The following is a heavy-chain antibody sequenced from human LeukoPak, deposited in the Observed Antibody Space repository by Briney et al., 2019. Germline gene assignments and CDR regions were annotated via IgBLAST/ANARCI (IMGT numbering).Heavy chain of an antibody. J-gene: IGHJ4*02. D-gene: IGHD1-26*01. Sequence: GGSLRLSCVASGFTFTTYAMHWVRQAPGKGLVWVSRINSDGSHTDYADSVKGRFTISRDNAKNTLDLQMNSLRADDTAVYYCASHSTFVGGATESIDFWGQGTLVTVSS. CDR2: INSDGSHT. V-gene: IGHV3-74*01. CDR1: GFTFTTYA. CDR3: ASHSTFVGGATESIDF.